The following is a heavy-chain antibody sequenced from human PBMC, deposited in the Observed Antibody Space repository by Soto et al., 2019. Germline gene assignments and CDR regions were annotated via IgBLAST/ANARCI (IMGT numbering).Heavy chain of an antibody. V-gene: IGHV1-18*04. CDR1: GYTFTGYY. CDR3: ARVLGMAPYYYYYMDV. J-gene: IGHJ6*03. CDR2: ISAYNGNT. Sequence: ASVKVSCKASGYTFTGYYMHWVRQAPGQGLEWMGWISAYNGNTNYAQKLQGRVTMTTDTSTSTAYMELRSLRSDDTAVYYCARVLGMAPYYYYYMDVWGKGTTVTVSS. D-gene: IGHD7-27*01.